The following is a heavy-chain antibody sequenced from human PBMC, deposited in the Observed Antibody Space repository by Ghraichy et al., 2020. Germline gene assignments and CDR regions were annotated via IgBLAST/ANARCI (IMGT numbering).Heavy chain of an antibody. D-gene: IGHD2-15*01. CDR1: GFTFSNYA. CDR2: ISGSGGST. V-gene: IGHV3-23*01. Sequence: LSLTCAASGFTFSNYAMTWVRRAPGKGLEWVSTISGSGGSTYSADSVKGRFIISRDNSKNTVYLQMNSLRADDSAVYYCAGDEEGGGSSDYQYALHVWGQGTTVTVSS. J-gene: IGHJ6*02. CDR3: AGDEEGGGSSDYQYALHV.